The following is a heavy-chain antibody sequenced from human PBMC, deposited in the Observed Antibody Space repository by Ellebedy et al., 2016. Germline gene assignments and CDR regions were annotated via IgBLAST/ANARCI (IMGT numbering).Heavy chain of an antibody. CDR1: GYSISSDYY. D-gene: IGHD2-15*01. Sequence: GSLRLSXTVSGYSISSDYYWGWIRQPPGKGLEWIGSIYYSGSTYYNPSLKSRVTISVDTSKNQFSLKLSSVTAADTAVYYCAGGYCSGGSCYNYWGQGTLVTVSS. CDR3: AGGYCSGGSCYNY. J-gene: IGHJ4*02. CDR2: IYYSGST. V-gene: IGHV4-38-2*02.